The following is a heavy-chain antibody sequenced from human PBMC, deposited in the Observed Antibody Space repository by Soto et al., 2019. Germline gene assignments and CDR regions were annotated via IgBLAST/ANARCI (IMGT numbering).Heavy chain of an antibody. D-gene: IGHD6-19*01. J-gene: IGHJ6*03. CDR2: INPSGGST. V-gene: IGHV1-46*01. CDR3: ARGEVTGGWYGGVGDYYYMDV. CDR1: GYTFTSYY. Sequence: ASVKVSCKASGYTFTSYYMHWVRQAPGQGLEWMGIINPSGGSTSYAQKFQGRVTMTTDTSTSTAYMELRSLRSDDTAVYYCARGEVTGGWYGGVGDYYYMDVWGKGTTVTVSS.